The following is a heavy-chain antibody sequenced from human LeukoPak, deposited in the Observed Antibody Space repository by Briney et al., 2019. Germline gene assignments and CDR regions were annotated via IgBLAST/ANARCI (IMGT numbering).Heavy chain of an antibody. V-gene: IGHV3-7*03. D-gene: IGHD2-2*01. CDR2: IKQDGSEK. CDR3: ARVGARHCSSTSCYPPFDY. Sequence: GGSLRLSCAASGFTFSNYWLTWVRQAPGQGLEWVANIKQDGSEKHYVDSVKGRFTISRDNAKTSLYLQMNSLRAEDTALYYCARVGARHCSSTSCYPPFDYWGQGTLVTVSS. J-gene: IGHJ4*02. CDR1: GFTFSNYW.